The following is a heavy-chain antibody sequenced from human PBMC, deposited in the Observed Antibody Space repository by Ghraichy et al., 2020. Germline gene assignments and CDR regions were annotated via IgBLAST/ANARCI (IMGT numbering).Heavy chain of an antibody. CDR2: IKQDGSEK. CDR3: ARAVVVPAAKHYYYYGMDV. D-gene: IGHD2-2*01. Sequence: GGSLRLSCAASGFTFSSYWMSWVRQAPGKGLEWVANIKQDGSEKYYVDSVKGRFTISRDNAKNSLYLQMNSLRAEDTAVYYCARAVVVPAAKHYYYYGMDVWGQGTTVTVSS. CDR1: GFTFSSYW. J-gene: IGHJ6*02. V-gene: IGHV3-7*03.